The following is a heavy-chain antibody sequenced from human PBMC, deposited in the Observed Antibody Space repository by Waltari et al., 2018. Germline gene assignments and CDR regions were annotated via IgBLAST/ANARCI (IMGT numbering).Heavy chain of an antibody. Sequence: EVQLVESGGGLIQPGGSLSLSCAASGFTVSSNYMTGVRQAPGKGLEWVSVIYSGGTTYYADSVKGRFTISRDNSKNTLYLQMNRLTAEDTAVYYCARATYSYGSGSYPFDYWGQGTLVTVSS. CDR1: GFTVSSNY. CDR3: ARATYSYGSGSYPFDY. D-gene: IGHD3-10*01. CDR2: IYSGGTT. V-gene: IGHV3-53*01. J-gene: IGHJ4*02.